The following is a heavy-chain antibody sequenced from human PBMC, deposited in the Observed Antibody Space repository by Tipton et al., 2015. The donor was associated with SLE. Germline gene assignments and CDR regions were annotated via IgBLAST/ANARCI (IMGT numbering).Heavy chain of an antibody. CDR3: ASVRDWGYCGGDCAFGMDV. D-gene: IGHD2-21*01. V-gene: IGHV3-48*03. Sequence: SLRLSCAASGFTFSSYEMNWVRQAPGKGLEWVSYISSSGSTIYYTDSVKGRFTISRDNAKNSLYLQMNSLRAEDTAVYYCASVRDWGYCGGDCAFGMDVWGQGTTVTVSS. J-gene: IGHJ6*02. CDR1: GFTFSSYE. CDR2: ISSSGSTI.